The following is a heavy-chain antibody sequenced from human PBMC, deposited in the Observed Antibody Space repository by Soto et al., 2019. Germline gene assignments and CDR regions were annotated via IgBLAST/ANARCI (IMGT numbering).Heavy chain of an antibody. D-gene: IGHD3-16*01. CDR1: GYTFTNYD. J-gene: IGHJ5*02. CDR2: MNPDRGNT. CDR3: ARGRFRRTWVDP. Sequence: QVQLVQSGAEVKKPGASVKVSCKASGYTFTNYDIHWVRQATGQGLEWMGWMNPDRGNTGQSKQFQGRVTMTRDTSRSTAYMEMSSLRSEDTAGYYCARGRFRRTWVDPWGQGTLVTVSS. V-gene: IGHV1-8*01.